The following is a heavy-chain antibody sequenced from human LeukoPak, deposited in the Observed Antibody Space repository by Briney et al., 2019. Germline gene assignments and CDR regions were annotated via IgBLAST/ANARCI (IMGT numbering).Heavy chain of an antibody. V-gene: IGHV1-3*03. D-gene: IGHD3-10*01. J-gene: IGHJ6*03. CDR3: ARDGVYAVRGVTDYYMDV. CDR1: GYTFTSYA. CDR2: INAGNGNT. Sequence: GASVKVSYKASGYTFTSYAMHWVRQAPGQRLEWMGWINAGNGNTKYSQEFQGRVTITRDTSASTAYMELSSLRSEDMAVYYCARDGVYAVRGVTDYYMDVWGKGTTVTVSS.